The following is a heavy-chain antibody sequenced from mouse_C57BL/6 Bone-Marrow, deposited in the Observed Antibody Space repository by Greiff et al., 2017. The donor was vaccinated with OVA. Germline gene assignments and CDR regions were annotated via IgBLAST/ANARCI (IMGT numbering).Heavy chain of an antibody. J-gene: IGHJ4*01. D-gene: IGHD3-2*02. CDR1: GFTFSDYY. CDR3: ARQLQDYAMDY. CDR2: ISNGGGST. V-gene: IGHV5-12*01. Sequence: EVQRVESGGGLVQPGGSLKLSCAASGFTFSDYYMYWVRQTPEKRLEWVAYISNGGGSTYYPDTVKGRFTISRDNAKNTLYLQMSRLKSEDTAMYYCARQLQDYAMDYWGQGTSVTVSS.